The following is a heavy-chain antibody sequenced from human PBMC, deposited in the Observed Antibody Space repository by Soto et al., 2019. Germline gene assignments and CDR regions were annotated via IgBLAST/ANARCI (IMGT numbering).Heavy chain of an antibody. D-gene: IGHD6-13*01. Sequence: GGSLRLSCAASGFTFSSYAMHWVRQAPGKGLEYVSAISSNGGSTYYANSVKGRFTISRDNSKNTLYLQMGSLRAEVMAVYYCARVGPYSSWQKTSINYYFDYWGQGTLVTVSS. CDR3: ARVGPYSSWQKTSINYYFDY. V-gene: IGHV3-64*01. CDR1: GFTFSSYA. J-gene: IGHJ4*02. CDR2: ISSNGGST.